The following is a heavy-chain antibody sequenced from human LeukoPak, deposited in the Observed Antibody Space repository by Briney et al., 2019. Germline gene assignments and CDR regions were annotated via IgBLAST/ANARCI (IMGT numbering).Heavy chain of an antibody. V-gene: IGHV1-69*05. J-gene: IGHJ4*02. CDR1: GGTFSSYA. CDR2: IIPIFGTA. CDR3: ARVHRTRNSIFYFDY. Sequence: ASVKVSCKASGGTFSSYAISWVRQAPGQGLEWMGGIIPIFGTANYAQKFQGRVTITTDESTSTAYMELSSLRSEDTAVYYCARVHRTRNSIFYFDYWGQGTLVTVSS. D-gene: IGHD4-23*01.